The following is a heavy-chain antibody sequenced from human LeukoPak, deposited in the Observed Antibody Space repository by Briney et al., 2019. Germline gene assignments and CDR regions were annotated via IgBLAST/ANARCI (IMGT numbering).Heavy chain of an antibody. V-gene: IGHV3-49*04. CDR3: TRGAYDWGHFGY. CDR1: GFTFGDYA. Sequence: GGSLRLSCIASGFTFGDYAMSWVRQAPGKGLEWVGFIRSKSYGGTTEYAASVKGRFTISRDDSKSIAYLQMNSLNTEDTAVYYCTRGAYDWGHFGYWGQGTLVTVSS. D-gene: IGHD3-16*01. CDR2: IRSKSYGGTT. J-gene: IGHJ4*02.